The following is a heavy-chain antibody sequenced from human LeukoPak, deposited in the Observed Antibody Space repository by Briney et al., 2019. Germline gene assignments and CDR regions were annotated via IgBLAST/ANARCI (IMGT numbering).Heavy chain of an antibody. D-gene: IGHD2-2*01. Sequence: PGGSLRLSCAASGFTFSSYSMSWARQAPGKGLEWVANIKQDGSEKYYVDSVKGRFTISRDNAKNSLYLQMNSLRAEDTAVYYCARGRGAKLVRTSVGYFDYWGQGTLVTVSS. J-gene: IGHJ4*02. V-gene: IGHV3-7*01. CDR1: GFTFSSYS. CDR3: ARGRGAKLVRTSVGYFDY. CDR2: IKQDGSEK.